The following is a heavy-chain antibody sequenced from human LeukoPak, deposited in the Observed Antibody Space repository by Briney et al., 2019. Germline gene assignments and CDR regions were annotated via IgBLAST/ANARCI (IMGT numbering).Heavy chain of an antibody. CDR3: ARDVNSGSYAV. CDR2: IYYSGST. Sequence: PSETLSLTCTVSGGSISSYYWSWIRQPPGKGLEWIGYIYYSGSTSYNPSLKSRVTISVDTSKNQYSPKLSSVTAADTAVYYCARDVNSGSYAVWGQGTLVTVSS. D-gene: IGHD1-26*01. CDR1: GGSISSYY. V-gene: IGHV4-59*01. J-gene: IGHJ4*02.